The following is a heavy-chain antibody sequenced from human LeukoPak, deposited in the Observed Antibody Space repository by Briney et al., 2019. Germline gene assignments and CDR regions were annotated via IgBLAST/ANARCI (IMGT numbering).Heavy chain of an antibody. CDR1: GESFSGYY. Sequence: PSETLSLTCAVYGESFSGYYWSWIRQPPGKGLEWIGEINHSGSTNYNPSLKSRVNISVDTSKNQFSLKLSSVTAADTTVYYCATSGGTLGPTNYFAYWGQGTLVTVSS. D-gene: IGHD3-16*01. V-gene: IGHV4-34*01. CDR3: ATSGGTLGPTNYFAY. CDR2: INHSGST. J-gene: IGHJ4*02.